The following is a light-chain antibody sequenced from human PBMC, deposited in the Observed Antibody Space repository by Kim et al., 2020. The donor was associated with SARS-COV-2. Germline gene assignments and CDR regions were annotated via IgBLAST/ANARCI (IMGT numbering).Light chain of an antibody. Sequence: EIVLTQSPATLSLSPGERATLSCRASQSVSIYLAWYQQKPGQAPRLLIYDASNRATGIPARFSGSASGTDFTLTISSLEPEDFAVYYCQQRSNWPPRITFGKGTRLEIK. CDR1: QSVSIY. J-gene: IGKJ5*01. CDR3: QQRSNWPPRIT. V-gene: IGKV3-11*01. CDR2: DAS.